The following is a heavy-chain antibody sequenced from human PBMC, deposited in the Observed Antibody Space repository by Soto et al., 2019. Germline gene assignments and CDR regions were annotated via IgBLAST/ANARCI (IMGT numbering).Heavy chain of an antibody. CDR2: IYYSGST. Sequence: PSETLSLTCTVSGGSISSSSYYWGWIRQPPGKGLEWIGSIYYSGSTYYNPSLKSRVTISVDTSKNQFSLKPSSVTAADTAVYYCARHGTAVTAYYYYGMDVWGQGTTVTVSS. CDR1: GGSISSSSYY. CDR3: ARHGTAVTAYYYYGMDV. V-gene: IGHV4-39*01. J-gene: IGHJ6*02. D-gene: IGHD5-18*01.